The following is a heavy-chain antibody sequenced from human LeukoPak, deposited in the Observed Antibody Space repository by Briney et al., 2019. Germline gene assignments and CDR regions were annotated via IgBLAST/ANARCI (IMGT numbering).Heavy chain of an antibody. CDR2: ISSSSSYI. CDR1: GFTFSSYS. Sequence: PGGSLRLSCAASGFTFSSYSMNWVRQAPGKGLEWVSSISSSSSYIYYADSVKGRFTISRDNAKNSLYPQMNSLRAEDTAVYYCARDSSYCGGDCYSSRYYYYYYMDVWGKGTTVTVSS. CDR3: ARDSSYCGGDCYSSRYYYYYYMDV. V-gene: IGHV3-21*01. D-gene: IGHD2-21*02. J-gene: IGHJ6*03.